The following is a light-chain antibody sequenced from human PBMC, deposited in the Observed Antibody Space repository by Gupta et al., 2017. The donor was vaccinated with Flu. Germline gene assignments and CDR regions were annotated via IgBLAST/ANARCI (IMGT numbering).Light chain of an antibody. CDR3: QHYGT. V-gene: IGKV1-5*03. CDR2: KAS. J-gene: IGKJ2*01. Sequence: DIQMTQSPSTLSASVGDRVTITCRASQSISSWLAWYQQKPGKAPKLLIYKASSLESGVPSRFSGSGSGTEFTLTISSLQPDDFATYYCQHYGTVGQGTKLEIK. CDR1: QSISSW.